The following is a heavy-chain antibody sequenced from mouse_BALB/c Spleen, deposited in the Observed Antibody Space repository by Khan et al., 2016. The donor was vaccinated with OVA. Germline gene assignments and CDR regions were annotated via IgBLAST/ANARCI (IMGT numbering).Heavy chain of an antibody. J-gene: IGHJ3*01. V-gene: IGHV5-9-3*01. CDR3: ARYPYGNFDY. CDR2: ISSDGDST. D-gene: IGHD2-1*01. CDR1: GFTFSTYA. Sequence: DVQLVESGGGLVKPGGSLKLSCEVSGFTFSTYAMSWVRQNSEKRLEWVASISSDGDSTFYLDSVKGRFTISRDNAKNTLYLEMSSLRSDDTAMLYGARYPYGNFDYWGQGTLVTVS.